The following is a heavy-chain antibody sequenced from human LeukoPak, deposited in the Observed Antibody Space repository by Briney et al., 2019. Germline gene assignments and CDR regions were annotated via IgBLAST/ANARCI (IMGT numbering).Heavy chain of an antibody. Sequence: GGSLRLSCAASGFTFDDYAMHWVRQAPGKGLEWVSLISWDGGSTYYADSVKGRFTISRDNAKNSLYLQMNSLRAEDTAVYYCARAGCSSTTCYQYYYYYYMDVWGKGTTVTVSS. CDR3: ARAGCSSTTCYQYYYYYYMDV. D-gene: IGHD2-2*01. CDR1: GFTFDDYA. V-gene: IGHV3-43D*03. CDR2: ISWDGGST. J-gene: IGHJ6*03.